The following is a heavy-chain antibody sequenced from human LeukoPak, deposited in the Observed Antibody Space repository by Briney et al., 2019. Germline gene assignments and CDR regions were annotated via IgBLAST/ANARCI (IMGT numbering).Heavy chain of an antibody. CDR3: ARRIAVAGSPVYYFDY. J-gene: IGHJ4*02. D-gene: IGHD6-19*01. CDR2: INPKSGVT. Sequence: RASVKVSCKASAYTLSGYYMHWVRQAPGQGLEWMGWINPKSGVTNYAQTFQGRVTMTWDTSINTTFMELSRLRSDDRAVYSCARRIAVAGSPVYYFDYGGQGTLVTVSS. CDR1: AYTLSGYY. V-gene: IGHV1-2*02.